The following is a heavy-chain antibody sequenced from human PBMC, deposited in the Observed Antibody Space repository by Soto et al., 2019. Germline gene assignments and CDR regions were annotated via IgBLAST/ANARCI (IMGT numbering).Heavy chain of an antibody. D-gene: IGHD6-19*01. V-gene: IGHV3-11*04. Sequence: GGSLRLSCAASGFTFSDYYMSWIRQAPGKGLEWVSHISSSGSTIYYADSVKGRFTISRDNAKNSLYLQMNSLRAEDTAMYYCARDSGWLTSTGDYWGQGTLVTVSS. CDR3: ARDSGWLTSTGDY. CDR1: GFTFSDYY. CDR2: ISSSGSTI. J-gene: IGHJ4*02.